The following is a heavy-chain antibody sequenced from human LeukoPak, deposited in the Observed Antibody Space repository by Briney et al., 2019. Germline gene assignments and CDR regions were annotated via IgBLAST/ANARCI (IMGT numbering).Heavy chain of an antibody. CDR3: ARVTGWFDL. J-gene: IGHJ5*02. CDR1: GGSFSGYY. CDR2: INHSGST. Sequence: PSETLSLTCAVYGGSFSGYYWSWIRKPPGTGLEWIGEINHSGSTNYNPSLKSRVTISVDTSKDQFYLKLSSVTAADTAVYYWARVTGWFDLWGQGTLVTVSS. D-gene: IGHD3-16*01. V-gene: IGHV4-34*01.